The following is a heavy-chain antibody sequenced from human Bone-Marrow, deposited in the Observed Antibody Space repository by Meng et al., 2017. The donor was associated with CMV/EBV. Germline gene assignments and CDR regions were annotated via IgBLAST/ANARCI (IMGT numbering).Heavy chain of an antibody. CDR1: GYTFTSYY. Sequence: ASVKVSCKASGYTFTSYYMHWVRQAPGQGLEWMGIINPSGGSTSYAQKFQGRVTMTTDTSTSTAYMELRSLRSDDTAVYYCARDKGRTSPPDAFDIWGQGTMVTVSS. CDR3: ARDKGRTSPPDAFDI. D-gene: IGHD3-10*01. J-gene: IGHJ3*02. V-gene: IGHV1-46*01. CDR2: INPSGGST.